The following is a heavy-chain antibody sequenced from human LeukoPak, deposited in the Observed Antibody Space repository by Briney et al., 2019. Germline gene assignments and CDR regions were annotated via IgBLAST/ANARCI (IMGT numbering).Heavy chain of an antibody. CDR2: IYHSGST. CDR1: GYSISSGYY. J-gene: IGHJ4*02. V-gene: IGHV4-38-2*02. CDR3: ARLGIYWYYFDY. D-gene: IGHD7-27*01. Sequence: SETLSLTCTVSGYSISSGYYWGWIRQPPGKGLEWIGSIYHSGSTYYNPSLKSRVTISVDTSKNQFSLKLSSVTAADTAVYYCARLGIYWYYFDYWGQGTLVTVSS.